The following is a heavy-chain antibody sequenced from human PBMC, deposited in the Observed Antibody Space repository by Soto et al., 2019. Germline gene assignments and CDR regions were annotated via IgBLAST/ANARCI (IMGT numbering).Heavy chain of an antibody. V-gene: IGHV1-8*01. Sequence: QVQLVQSGAEVKKPGASVRVSCKASGYPFSTYDISWVRQATGQGLEWLGWMNPNSGNTGYAQKFQGRVTMTRDTSISTAYREMSNLRSEDTATYYCARTLSGYYGYWGEGTLVAVSS. J-gene: IGHJ4*02. CDR2: MNPNSGNT. CDR3: ARTLSGYYGY. D-gene: IGHD5-12*01. CDR1: GYPFSTYD.